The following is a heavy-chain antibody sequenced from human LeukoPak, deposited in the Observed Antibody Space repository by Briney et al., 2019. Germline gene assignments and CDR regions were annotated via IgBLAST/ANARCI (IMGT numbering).Heavy chain of an antibody. V-gene: IGHV3-30*02. D-gene: IGHD1-26*01. CDR1: GFTFSSYG. J-gene: IGHJ4*02. CDR3: AKDLARYRVGATRLAY. Sequence: PGGSLRLSCAASGFTFSSYGMHWVRQAPGKGLEWVAFIRYDGSNKYYADSVKGRFTISRDNSKNTLYLQMNSLRAEDTAVYYCAKDLARYRVGATRLAYWGQGTLVTVSS. CDR2: IRYDGSNK.